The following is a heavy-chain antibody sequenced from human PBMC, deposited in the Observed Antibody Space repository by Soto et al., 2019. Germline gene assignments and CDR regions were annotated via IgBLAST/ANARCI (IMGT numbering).Heavy chain of an antibody. V-gene: IGHV3-30*18. CDR3: AKGLAYSSSSCLDV. Sequence: PGGSLRLSCAASVFTFSSYCMHLVRQAPGKGLECVSVISYDGSNKYYADSVKGRFTISRDNSKNTMYLQMNSLRAEDTAVYYCAKGLAYSSSSCLDVWGQGTTVTVSS. D-gene: IGHD6-13*01. CDR1: VFTFSSYC. CDR2: ISYDGSNK. J-gene: IGHJ6*02.